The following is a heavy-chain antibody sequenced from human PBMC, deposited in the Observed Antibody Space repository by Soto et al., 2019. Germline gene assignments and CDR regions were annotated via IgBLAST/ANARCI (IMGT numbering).Heavy chain of an antibody. CDR2: VSSGGDFT. CDR3: AKRISYYYDDSDPGWYFDL. Sequence: GGSLRLSCAASGFTFSSFAMSWVRQAPGKGLEWVSTVSSGGDFTVYADSVKGRFIISRDNSKNSLYVQLNSLRAEDTAVYYCAKRISYYYDDSDPGWYFDLWGRGTLVTVSS. V-gene: IGHV3-23*01. CDR1: GFTFSSFA. J-gene: IGHJ2*01. D-gene: IGHD3-22*01.